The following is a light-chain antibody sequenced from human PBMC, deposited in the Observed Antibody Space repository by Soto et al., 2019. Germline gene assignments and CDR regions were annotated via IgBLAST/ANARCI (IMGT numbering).Light chain of an antibody. J-gene: IGKJ5*01. CDR3: QQHGGSHPIT. CDR2: GAS. Sequence: EIVLTQSPGTLSVSPGERATLSRRASQSVSSNYLAWYQQKPGQAPRLLIFGASSRATGIPDRFSGSGSGTDFTLTISRVEPEDFAVYYCQQHGGSHPITFGQGTRLEIK. CDR1: QSVSSNY. V-gene: IGKV3-20*01.